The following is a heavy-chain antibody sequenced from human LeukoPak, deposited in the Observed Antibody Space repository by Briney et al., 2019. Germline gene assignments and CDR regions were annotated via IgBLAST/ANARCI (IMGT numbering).Heavy chain of an antibody. Sequence: GGSLRLSCAASGFTFSTYFMSWVRQAPGKGLEWVANLHPDGSHQYYVDSVRGRFTISRDNAKNSLYLQMNNLRAEDTAVYFSTSPPWGSQGFWGQGTLVTVSS. J-gene: IGHJ4*02. CDR2: LHPDGSHQ. CDR1: GFTFSTYF. V-gene: IGHV3-7*03. CDR3: TSPPWGSQGF. D-gene: IGHD7-27*01.